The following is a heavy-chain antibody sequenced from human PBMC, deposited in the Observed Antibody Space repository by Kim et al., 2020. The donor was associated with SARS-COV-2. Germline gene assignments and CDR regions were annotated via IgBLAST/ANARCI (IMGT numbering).Heavy chain of an antibody. J-gene: IGHJ4*02. D-gene: IGHD6-13*01. Sequence: GGSLRLSCAASGFTVSSNYMSWVRQAPGKGLEWVSVIYSGGSTYYADSVKGRFTISRDNSKNTLYLQMNSLRAEDTAVYYCARGKSAGRPPERPALYYFDYWGQGTLVTVSS. CDR3: ARGKSAGRPPERPALYYFDY. CDR2: IYSGGST. V-gene: IGHV3-53*01. CDR1: GFTVSSNY.